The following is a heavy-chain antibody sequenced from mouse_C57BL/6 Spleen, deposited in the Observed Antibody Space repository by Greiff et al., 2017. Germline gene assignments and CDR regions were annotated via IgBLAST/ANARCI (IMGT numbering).Heavy chain of an antibody. CDR3: ARLGTVVATDYAMDY. CDR2: ILPGSGST. J-gene: IGHJ4*01. D-gene: IGHD1-1*01. CDR1: GYTFTGYW. V-gene: IGHV1-9*01. Sequence: VQLQQSGAELMKPGASVKLSCKATGYTFTGYWIEWVKQRPGHGLEWIGEILPGSGSTNYNEKFKGKATFTADTSSNTAYMQLSSLTTEDSAIXYGARLGTVVATDYAMDYWGQGTSVTVSS.